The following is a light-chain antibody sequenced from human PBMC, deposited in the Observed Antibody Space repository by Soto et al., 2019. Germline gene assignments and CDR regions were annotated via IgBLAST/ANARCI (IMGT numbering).Light chain of an antibody. CDR2: EVS. CDR1: SSDVGGYNY. Sequence: QSVLTQPASVSGSPGQSITISCTGTSSDVGGYNYVSWYQQHPGKAPKLMIYEVSNRPSGVSNRLSGSKSGNTASLTISGLKAEDEADYYCSAYTSRSTLYVFATGTKATVL. CDR3: SAYTSRSTLYV. J-gene: IGLJ1*01. V-gene: IGLV2-14*01.